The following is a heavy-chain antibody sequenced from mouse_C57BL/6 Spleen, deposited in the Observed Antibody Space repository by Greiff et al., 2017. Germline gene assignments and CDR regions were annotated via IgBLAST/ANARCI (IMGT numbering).Heavy chain of an antibody. CDR2: IYPGSGST. D-gene: IGHD2-3*01. CDR3: AREGYYVKVWFAY. J-gene: IGHJ3*01. V-gene: IGHV1-55*01. CDR1: GYTFTSYW. Sequence: QVQLQQPGAELVKPGASVKMSCKASGYTFTSYWITWVKQRPGQGLEWIGDIYPGSGSTNYNEKFKSKATLTVDTSSSTAYMQLSSLTSEDSAVYYGAREGYYVKVWFAYWGQGTLVTVSA.